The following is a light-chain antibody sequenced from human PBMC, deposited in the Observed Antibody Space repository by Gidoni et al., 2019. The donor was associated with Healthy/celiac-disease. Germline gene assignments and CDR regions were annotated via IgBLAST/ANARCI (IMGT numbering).Light chain of an antibody. CDR2: WAS. CDR3: QQYVSTPLT. Sequence: DIVMTQSPASLAVSLAERATINCKSSQSVLYSSNNKNYLAWYQQKPGQPPKLLIYWASTRESGVPDRFSGSGSGTDLTFTISSMQAEDVAVYYCQQYVSTPLTFGGGTKVEIK. CDR1: QSVLYSSNNKNY. V-gene: IGKV4-1*01. J-gene: IGKJ4*01.